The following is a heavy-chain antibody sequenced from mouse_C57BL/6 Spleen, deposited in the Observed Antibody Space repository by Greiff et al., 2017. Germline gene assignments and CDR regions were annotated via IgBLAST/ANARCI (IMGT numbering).Heavy chain of an antibody. CDR3: ARQGDGNYVGVYAMDY. Sequence: EVKLVESGGGLVQPGGSLKLSCAASGFTFSDYGMAWVRQAPRKGPEWVAFISNLAYSIYYADTVTGRFTLSRENAKNTLYLEMSSLRSEDTAMYYGARQGDGNYVGVYAMDYWGQGTSVTVSS. CDR2: ISNLAYSI. V-gene: IGHV5-15*01. J-gene: IGHJ4*01. CDR1: GFTFSDYG. D-gene: IGHD2-1*01.